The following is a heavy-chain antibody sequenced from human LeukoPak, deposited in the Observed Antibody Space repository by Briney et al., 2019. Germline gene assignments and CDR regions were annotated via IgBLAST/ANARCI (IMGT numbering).Heavy chain of an antibody. J-gene: IGHJ4*02. CDR2: ISSSSSYI. CDR3: AREAYCGGDCSTDIDY. D-gene: IGHD2-21*02. V-gene: IGHV3-21*01. Sequence: PGGSLRLSCAASGFTFSSYSMNWVRQAPGKGLEWVSSISSSSSYIYYADSVKGRFTISRDNAENSLYLQMNSLRAEDTAVYYCAREAYCGGDCSTDIDYWGQGTLVTVSS. CDR1: GFTFSSYS.